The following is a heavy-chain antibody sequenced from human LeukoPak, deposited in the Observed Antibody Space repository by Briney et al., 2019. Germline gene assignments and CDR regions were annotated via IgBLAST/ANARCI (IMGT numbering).Heavy chain of an antibody. D-gene: IGHD2-2*01. Sequence: GGSLRLSCAASGFTFSSYGMHWVRQAPGKGLGGVAVISYDGSNKYYADSVKGRFTISRDNSKNTLYLQMNSLRAEDTAVYYCAKEPYCSSTSCIGEYFQRWGQGTLVTVSS. J-gene: IGHJ1*01. CDR3: AKEPYCSSTSCIGEYFQR. CDR2: ISYDGSNK. V-gene: IGHV3-30*18. CDR1: GFTFSSYG.